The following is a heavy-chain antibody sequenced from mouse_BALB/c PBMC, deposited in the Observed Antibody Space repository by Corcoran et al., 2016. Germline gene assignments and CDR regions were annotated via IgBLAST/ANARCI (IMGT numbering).Heavy chain of an antibody. V-gene: IGHV1S136*01. CDR3: AREVPGGYPFDY. Sequence: EVQLQQSGPELVKPGASVKMSCKASGYTFTSYVRHWVKQKPGQGLEWIGYIYPYNGDTKYNEKFKGTATLTSDKSSSTAYMELSSLTSEDSAVYYCAREVPGGYPFDYWGQGTTLTVSS. J-gene: IGHJ2*01. CDR1: GYTFTSYV. CDR2: IYPYNGDT. D-gene: IGHD2-2*01.